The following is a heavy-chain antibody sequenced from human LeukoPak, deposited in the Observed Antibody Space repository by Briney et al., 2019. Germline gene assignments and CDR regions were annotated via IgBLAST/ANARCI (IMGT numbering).Heavy chain of an antibody. V-gene: IGHV4-59*08. CDR1: GGSISSYY. D-gene: IGHD2-15*01. Sequence: PSQTLSLTCTVSGGSISSYYWSWIRQPPGKGLEWIGYIYYSGSTNYNPSLKSRVTISVDTSKNQFSLKLSSVTAADTAVYYCASSYCSGGSCYSGSPYYYGMDVWGQGTTVTVSS. CDR3: ASSYCSGGSCYSGSPYYYGMDV. CDR2: IYYSGST. J-gene: IGHJ6*02.